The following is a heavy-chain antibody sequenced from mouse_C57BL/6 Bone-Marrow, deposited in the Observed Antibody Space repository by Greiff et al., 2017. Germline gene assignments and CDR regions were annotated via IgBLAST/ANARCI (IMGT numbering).Heavy chain of an antibody. CDR1: GFNIKDDY. V-gene: IGHV14-4*01. Sequence: VHVKQSGAELVRPGASVKLSCTASGFNIKDDYMHWVKQRPEQGLEWIGWIDPENGDTEYASKFQGKATITADTSSNTAYLQLSSLTSEDTAVYYCTTFGIGGFDYWGQGTTLTVSS. D-gene: IGHD2-14*01. CDR3: TTFGIGGFDY. CDR2: IDPENGDT. J-gene: IGHJ2*01.